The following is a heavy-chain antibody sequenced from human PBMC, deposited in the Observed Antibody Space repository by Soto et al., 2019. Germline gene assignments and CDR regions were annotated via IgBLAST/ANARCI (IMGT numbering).Heavy chain of an antibody. CDR2: ISAYNGNT. Sequence: ASVKVSCKASGYTFTSCGINWVRQAPGQGLEWMGWISAYNGNTNYAQRLQGRVTMTTDTSTSTAYMELRSLRSDDTAVYYCARVPITGTTKWFDPWGQGTLVTVSS. D-gene: IGHD1-7*01. CDR1: GYTFTSCG. J-gene: IGHJ5*02. V-gene: IGHV1-18*01. CDR3: ARVPITGTTKWFDP.